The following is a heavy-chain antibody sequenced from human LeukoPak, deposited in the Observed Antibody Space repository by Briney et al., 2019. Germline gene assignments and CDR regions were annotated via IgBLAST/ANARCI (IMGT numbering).Heavy chain of an antibody. CDR3: AIMRYCSSTSCYTGKDY. Sequence: GGSLRLSCAASGFTFSSYTMSWVRQAPGKGLEWVSALGGGGTDTYYADSVKGRFTISRDNFKNTLYLQMNNLRAEDTAVYYCAIMRYCSSTSCYTGKDYWGQGTLVTVSS. CDR1: GFTFSSYT. D-gene: IGHD2-2*02. J-gene: IGHJ4*02. V-gene: IGHV3-23*01. CDR2: LGGGGTDT.